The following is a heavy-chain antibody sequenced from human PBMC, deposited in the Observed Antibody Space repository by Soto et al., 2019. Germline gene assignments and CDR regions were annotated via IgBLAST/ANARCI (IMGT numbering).Heavy chain of an antibody. Sequence: ASVKVSCKASGGTFSSYAISWVRQAPGQGLEWMGGIIPIFGTANYAQKFQGRVTITADESTSTAYMELSSLRSEDTAVYYCARGGDRLELILYWGQGTLVTVSS. D-gene: IGHD1-7*01. J-gene: IGHJ4*02. CDR2: IIPIFGTA. CDR1: GGTFSSYA. CDR3: ARGGDRLELILY. V-gene: IGHV1-69*13.